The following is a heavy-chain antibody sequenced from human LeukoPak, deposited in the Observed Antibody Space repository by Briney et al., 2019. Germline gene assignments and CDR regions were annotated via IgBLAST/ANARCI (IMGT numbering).Heavy chain of an antibody. J-gene: IGHJ4*02. CDR1: GYSFTSHW. CDR2: VNPDDSDT. V-gene: IGHV5-51*01. D-gene: IGHD3-10*01. Sequence: GESLRISCKGSGYSFTSHWIGWVRKMPGKGLEWMGIVNPDDSDTIYSPSFQGQVTISADESITTAYLQWSSLKASDTAMYYCARLRWPRGGRSSFDYWGQGALVTVSS. CDR3: ARLRWPRGGRSSFDY.